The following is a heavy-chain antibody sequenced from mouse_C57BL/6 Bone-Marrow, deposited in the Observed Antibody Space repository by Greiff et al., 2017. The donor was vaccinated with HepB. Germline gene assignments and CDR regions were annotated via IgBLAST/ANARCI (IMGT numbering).Heavy chain of an antibody. J-gene: IGHJ3*01. D-gene: IGHD1-1*01. CDR2: ISSGSSTI. CDR1: GFTFSDYG. CDR3: ARPFITTVEGFAY. Sequence: EVMLVESGGGLVQPGGSMKLSCAASGFTFSDYGMHWVRQAPEKGLEWVAYISSGSSTIYYADTVKGRFTISRDNAKNTLFLQMTSLRSEDTAMYYCARPFITTVEGFAYWGQGTLVTVSA. V-gene: IGHV5-17*01.